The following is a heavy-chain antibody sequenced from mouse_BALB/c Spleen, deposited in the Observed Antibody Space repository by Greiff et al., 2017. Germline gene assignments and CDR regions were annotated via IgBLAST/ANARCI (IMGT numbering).Heavy chain of an antibody. D-gene: IGHD1-1*01. CDR1: GYTFTSYW. J-gene: IGHJ2*01. V-gene: IGHV1-7*01. Sequence: QVQLQQSGAELAKPGASVKMSCKASGYTFTSYWMHWVKQRPGQGLEWIGYINPSTGYTEYNQKFKDKATLTADKSSSTAYMQLSSLTSEDSAVYYCARLSTTVVARGKDYWGQGTTLTVSS. CDR3: ARLSTTVVARGKDY. CDR2: INPSTGYT.